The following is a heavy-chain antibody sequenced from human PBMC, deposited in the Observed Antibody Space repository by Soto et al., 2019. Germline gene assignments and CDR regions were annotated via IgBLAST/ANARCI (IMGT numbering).Heavy chain of an antibody. CDR2: INHSGST. D-gene: IGHD5-18*01. V-gene: IGHV4-34*01. CDR1: GGSFSGYY. J-gene: IGHJ5*02. Sequence: PSETLSLTCAVYGGSFSGYYWSWIRQPPGKGLEWIGEINHSGSTNYNPSLKSRVTISVDTSKNQFSLKLSSVTAADTAVYYCARGLSDTAMPRGNWFDPGGQGTLVTVSS. CDR3: ARGLSDTAMPRGNWFDP.